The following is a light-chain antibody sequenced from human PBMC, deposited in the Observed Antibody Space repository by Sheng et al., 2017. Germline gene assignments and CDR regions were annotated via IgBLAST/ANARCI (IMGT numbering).Light chain of an antibody. CDR3: QQYNSYSRT. Sequence: DIQMTQSPSTLSASVGDRVTITCRASQGIGNSLGWYQQKPGKAPKLLIYKASSLESGVPSRFSGSGSGTEFTLTISSLQPDDFATYYCQQYNSYSRTFGQGTKVEIK. V-gene: IGKV1-5*03. CDR1: QGIGNS. CDR2: KAS. J-gene: IGKJ1*01.